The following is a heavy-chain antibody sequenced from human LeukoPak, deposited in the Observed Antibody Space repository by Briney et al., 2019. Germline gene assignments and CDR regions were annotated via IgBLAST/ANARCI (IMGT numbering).Heavy chain of an antibody. CDR3: AVVVAATRLEGDKNWFDP. CDR2: IIPSFGTA. CDR1: GGTFGSYA. Sequence: SVKVSCKASGGTFGSYAISWVRQAPGQGLEWMGGIIPSFGTANYAQKFQGRVTITADESTSTAYMELSSLRSEDTAVYYCAVVVAATRLEGDKNWFDPWGQGTLVTVSS. J-gene: IGHJ5*02. V-gene: IGHV1-69*01. D-gene: IGHD2-15*01.